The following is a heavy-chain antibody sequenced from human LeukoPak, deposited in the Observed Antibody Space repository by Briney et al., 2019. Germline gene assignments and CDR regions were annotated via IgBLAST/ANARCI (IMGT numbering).Heavy chain of an antibody. CDR1: GGTFSSYA. CDR2: IIPIFGTA. CDR3: ASYYDSSGYYGTRAVFDY. D-gene: IGHD3-22*01. Sequence: GALVTVSCKASGGTFSSYAISWVRQAPGQGLEWMGGIIPIFGTANYAQKFQGRVTITTDESTSTAYMELSSLRSEDTAVYYCASYYDSSGYYGTRAVFDYWGQGTLVTVSS. V-gene: IGHV1-69*05. J-gene: IGHJ4*02.